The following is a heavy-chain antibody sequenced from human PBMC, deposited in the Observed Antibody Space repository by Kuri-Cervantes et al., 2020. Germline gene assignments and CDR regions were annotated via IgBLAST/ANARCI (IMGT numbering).Heavy chain of an antibody. D-gene: IGHD6-6*01. J-gene: IGHJ5*02. Sequence: GGSLRLSCAASGFTFSDYYMSWIRQAPGKGLEWVSYISSSGSTIYYADSVKGRFTISRDNAKNSLYLQMNSLRAEGTAVYYCARQYGEQLVPGGWFDPWGQGTLVTVSS. CDR2: ISSSGSTI. CDR3: ARQYGEQLVPGGWFDP. V-gene: IGHV3-11*01. CDR1: GFTFSDYY.